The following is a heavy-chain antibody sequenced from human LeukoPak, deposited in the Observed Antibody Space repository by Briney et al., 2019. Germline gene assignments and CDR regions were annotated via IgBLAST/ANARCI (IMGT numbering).Heavy chain of an antibody. CDR3: AMGTGLDAFDI. Sequence: PGGSLRLSCAASGFTFSSYGMHWVRQAPGKGLEWVAVISYDGSNKYYADSVKGLFTISRDNSKNTLYLQMNSLRAEDTAVYYCAMGTGLDAFDIWGQGTMVTVSS. CDR1: GFTFSSYG. D-gene: IGHD3/OR15-3a*01. V-gene: IGHV3-30*03. CDR2: ISYDGSNK. J-gene: IGHJ3*02.